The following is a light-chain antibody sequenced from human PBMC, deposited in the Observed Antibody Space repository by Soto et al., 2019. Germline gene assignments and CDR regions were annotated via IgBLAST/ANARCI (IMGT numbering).Light chain of an antibody. CDR3: QHYGGMWT. Sequence: DIQLAPSPSTLSASVGDRVASTCRASQSITNRLAWYQLKPGKAPKVLIYDALNLESGVPSRFSGSGYGTEFTLTIRSLQPDDFATYCCQHYGGMWTFGQGTKVDIK. J-gene: IGKJ1*01. CDR1: QSITNR. V-gene: IGKV1-5*01. CDR2: DAL.